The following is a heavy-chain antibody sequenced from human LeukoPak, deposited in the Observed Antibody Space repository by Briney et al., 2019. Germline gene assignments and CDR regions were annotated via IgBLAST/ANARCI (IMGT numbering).Heavy chain of an antibody. CDR3: ARDENDAFDI. Sequence: GRSLRLSCAASGFTFSTYWMHWVRQAPGKGLVWVSRINSDGSSTTYADSVKGRFTISRDYAKNTLYLQMNSLRAEDTAVYYCARDENDAFDIWGQGTMVTVSS. J-gene: IGHJ3*02. CDR2: INSDGSST. V-gene: IGHV3-74*01. CDR1: GFTFSTYW.